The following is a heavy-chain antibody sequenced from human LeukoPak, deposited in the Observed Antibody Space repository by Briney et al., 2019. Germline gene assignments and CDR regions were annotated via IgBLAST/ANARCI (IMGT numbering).Heavy chain of an antibody. Sequence: SQTLSLTCTVSGGSISSGSFYWSWIRQPPGKGLEWIGEIYHSGSTNYNPSLKSRVTISVDKSKNQFSLKLSSVTAADTAVCYCARDPYCGGDCPYYFDYWGQGTLVTVSS. J-gene: IGHJ4*02. CDR2: IYHSGST. V-gene: IGHV4-39*07. CDR1: GGSISSGSFY. CDR3: ARDPYCGGDCPYYFDY. D-gene: IGHD2-21*02.